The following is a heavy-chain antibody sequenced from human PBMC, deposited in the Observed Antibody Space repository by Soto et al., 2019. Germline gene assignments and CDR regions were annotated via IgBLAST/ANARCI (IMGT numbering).Heavy chain of an antibody. CDR1: GGSISSYY. D-gene: IGHD2-15*01. CDR3: ARAPLIDYYYYYGMDV. J-gene: IGHJ6*02. Sequence: PSETLSLTCTVSGGSISSYYWSWIRQPPGKGLEWIGYIYYSGSTNYNPSLKSRVTISVDTSKNQFSLKLSSVTAADTAVYYCARAPLIDYYYYYGMDVWGQGTTVTVSS. V-gene: IGHV4-59*01. CDR2: IYYSGST.